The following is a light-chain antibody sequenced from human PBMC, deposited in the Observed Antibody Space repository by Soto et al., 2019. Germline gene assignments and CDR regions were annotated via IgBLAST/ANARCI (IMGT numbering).Light chain of an antibody. V-gene: IGKV3-11*01. CDR2: DAS. J-gene: IGKJ4*01. CDR1: QSVSSY. CDR3: HQRSNWPPVT. Sequence: EIVLTQSPATLSLSPGERATLSCRASQSVSSYLAWYQQKPGQAPRLLIYDASNRATGIPARFSGRGSGTDYTLPIRSLEPEDFAMYYCHQRSNWPPVTFGGGTKVEIK.